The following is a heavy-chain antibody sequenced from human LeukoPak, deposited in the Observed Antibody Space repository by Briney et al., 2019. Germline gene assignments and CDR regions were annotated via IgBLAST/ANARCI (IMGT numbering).Heavy chain of an antibody. D-gene: IGHD6-19*01. Sequence: PGGSLRLSCAASGFTFSSYAMSWVRQAPGKGLEWVSAISGSGGSTYYADSVKGRFTISRDNCKNTLYLQMNSLRAEDTAVYYCARGLIAVGAFDIWGQGTMVTVSS. V-gene: IGHV3-23*01. CDR3: ARGLIAVGAFDI. J-gene: IGHJ3*02. CDR2: ISGSGGST. CDR1: GFTFSSYA.